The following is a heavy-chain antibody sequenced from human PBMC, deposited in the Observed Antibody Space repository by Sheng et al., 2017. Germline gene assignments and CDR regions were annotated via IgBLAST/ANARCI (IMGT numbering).Heavy chain of an antibody. CDR3: ARWVPVDTAMSESWYFDL. Sequence: QLQLQESGPGLVKPSETLSLTCTVSGGSISSSSYYWGWIRQPPGKGLEWIGSIYYSGSTYYNPSLKSRVTISVDTSKNQFSLKLSSVTAADTAVYYCARWVPVDTAMSESWYFDLWGRGTLVTVS. CDR1: GGSISSSSYY. V-gene: IGHV4-39*07. J-gene: IGHJ2*01. CDR2: IYYSGST. D-gene: IGHD5-18*01.